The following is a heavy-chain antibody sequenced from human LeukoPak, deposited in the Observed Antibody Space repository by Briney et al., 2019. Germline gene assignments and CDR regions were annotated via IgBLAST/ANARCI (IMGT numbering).Heavy chain of an antibody. Sequence: SETLSLTCTVSGGSISSGDYYWSWIRQPPGKGLEWIGEISHSGSTNHNPSLKSRVTISVDTSKNEVSLRLSSVTAADTAVYFCASVELATTNFGYWGQGSLVTVSS. J-gene: IGHJ4*02. CDR3: ASVELATTNFGY. CDR1: GGSISSGDYY. CDR2: ISHSGST. D-gene: IGHD5-24*01. V-gene: IGHV4-39*07.